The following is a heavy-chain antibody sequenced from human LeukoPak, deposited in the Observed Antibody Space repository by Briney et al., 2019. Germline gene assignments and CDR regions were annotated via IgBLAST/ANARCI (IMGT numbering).Heavy chain of an antibody. CDR2: INPCGGST. CDR1: GYTFTSYY. J-gene: IGHJ4*02. CDR3: VRGDSNYYFDY. D-gene: IGHD4-11*01. Sequence: ASVKVSCKASGYTFTSYYMHWVRQAPGQGLEWMGTINPCGGSTSYAQKFQGRVTMTRDTSTSTVYMELSSLRSEDTAVYYCVRGDSNYYFDYWGQGTLVTVSS. V-gene: IGHV1-46*03.